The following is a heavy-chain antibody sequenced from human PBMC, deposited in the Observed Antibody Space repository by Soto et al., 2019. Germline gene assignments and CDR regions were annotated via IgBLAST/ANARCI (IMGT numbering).Heavy chain of an antibody. Sequence: VQLLESGGGLVQPGGSLRLSCAVSGFIFSNYPMSWVRQAPGKGLEWVSSVSPSGSNTYYADSVKGRFTMSRDNSENRLHLQMNSLRAEDTAVYFCAKRDNSGWYSLDYWGQGTLVTVSS. J-gene: IGHJ4*02. CDR2: VSPSGSNT. CDR1: GFIFSNYP. D-gene: IGHD6-19*01. CDR3: AKRDNSGWYSLDY. V-gene: IGHV3-23*01.